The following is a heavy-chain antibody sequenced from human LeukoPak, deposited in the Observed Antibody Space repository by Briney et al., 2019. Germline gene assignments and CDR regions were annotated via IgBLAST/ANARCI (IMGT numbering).Heavy chain of an antibody. CDR2: IYSGGNT. CDR3: ASSVYSGSPTKSFDY. J-gene: IGHJ4*02. Sequence: GGSLRLSCAVSGFIVRTNYMNWVRQAPGKGLEWVSVIYSGGNTYYADSVKGRFTISRDNSKNTLYLQMNSLRVEDTAVYYCASSVYSGSPTKSFDYWGQGTLATVSS. CDR1: GFIVRTNY. V-gene: IGHV3-53*01. D-gene: IGHD3-10*01.